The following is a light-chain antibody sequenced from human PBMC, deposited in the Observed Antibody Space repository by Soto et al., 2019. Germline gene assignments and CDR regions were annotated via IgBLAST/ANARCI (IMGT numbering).Light chain of an antibody. CDR3: QQYNNWPRT. CDR1: QSVSSS. CDR2: GVS. V-gene: IGKV3-15*01. Sequence: EIVLTQSPGTLSLSPGERATFSCRASQSVSSSYLAWYQQKPGQAPRLLIYGVSTRDTGVPDRFSGSASGTEFTLTISSLQSEDFAVYYCQQYNNWPRTFGQGTRLEIK. J-gene: IGKJ5*01.